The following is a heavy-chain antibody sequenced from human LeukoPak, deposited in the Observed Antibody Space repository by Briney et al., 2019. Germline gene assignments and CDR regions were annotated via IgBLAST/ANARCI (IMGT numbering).Heavy chain of an antibody. CDR1: GYTFTGYY. J-gene: IGHJ3*02. CDR3: AREGYNWNYDSGGDAFDI. CDR2: IIPIFGTA. V-gene: IGHV1-69*13. D-gene: IGHD1-7*01. Sequence: GASVKVSCEASGYTFTGYYMHWVRQAPGQGLEWMGGIIPIFGTANYAQKFQGRVTITADESTSTAYMELSSLRSEDTAVYYCAREGYNWNYDSGGDAFDIWGQGTMVTVSS.